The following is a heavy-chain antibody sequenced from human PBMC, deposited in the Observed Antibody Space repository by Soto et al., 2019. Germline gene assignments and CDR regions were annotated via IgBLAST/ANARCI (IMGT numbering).Heavy chain of an antibody. V-gene: IGHV3-7*02. J-gene: IGHJ3*02. Sequence: GGSLRLSCAASGFTFSSYWMSWVRQAPGKGLEWVANIKQDGSEKYYVDSVKGRFTISRDNAKNSLYLQMNSLRAEDTAVYYCAKGLNIVVVTAIQSNAFDIWGQGTMVTVSS. D-gene: IGHD2-21*02. CDR2: IKQDGSEK. CDR3: AKGLNIVVVTAIQSNAFDI. CDR1: GFTFSSYW.